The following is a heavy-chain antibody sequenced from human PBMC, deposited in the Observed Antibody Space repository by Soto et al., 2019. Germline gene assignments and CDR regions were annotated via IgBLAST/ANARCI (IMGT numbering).Heavy chain of an antibody. CDR2: INPNSGGT. V-gene: IGHV1-2*02. CDR1: GYTFTGYY. CDR3: ARETDSPASRLDYYGMDV. J-gene: IGHJ6*02. D-gene: IGHD6-25*01. Sequence: ASVKVSCKASGYTFTGYYMHWLRQSPGQGLEWMGWINPNSGGTNYAQKFQGRVTMTRDTSISTAYMELSRLRSDDTAVYYCARETDSPASRLDYYGMDVWGQGTTVTVS.